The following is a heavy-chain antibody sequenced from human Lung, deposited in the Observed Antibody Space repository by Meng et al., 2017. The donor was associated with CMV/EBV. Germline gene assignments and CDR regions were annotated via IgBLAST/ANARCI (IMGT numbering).Heavy chain of an antibody. J-gene: IGHJ4*02. CDR3: ARERGRDGYNSGWGKDY. CDR2: ISSSGSTI. CDR1: GFTFSSYE. Sequence: GGSLRLXCAASGFTFSSYEMNWVRQAPGKGLEWVSYISSSGSTIYYADSVKGRFTISRDNAKNSLYLQMNSLRAEDTAVYYCARERGRDGYNSGWGKDYWGQGTLVTVSS. D-gene: IGHD5-24*01. V-gene: IGHV3-48*03.